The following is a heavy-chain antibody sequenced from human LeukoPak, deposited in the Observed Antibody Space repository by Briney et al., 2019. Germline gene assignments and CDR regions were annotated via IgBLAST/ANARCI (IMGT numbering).Heavy chain of an antibody. CDR3: ARVRLAAGRNHYYGMDV. Sequence: PSETLSLTCTVSGGSISSYYWSWIRQPPGKGLEWIGYIYYSGSTNYNPSLKSRVTISVDTSKNQFSLKPSSVTAADTAVYYCARVRLAAGRNHYYGMDVWGQGTTVTVSS. CDR2: IYYSGST. D-gene: IGHD6-13*01. J-gene: IGHJ6*02. V-gene: IGHV4-59*01. CDR1: GGSISSYY.